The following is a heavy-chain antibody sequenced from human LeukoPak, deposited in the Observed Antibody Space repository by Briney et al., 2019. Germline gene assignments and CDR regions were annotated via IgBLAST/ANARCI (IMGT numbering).Heavy chain of an antibody. V-gene: IGHV4-38-2*02. D-gene: IGHD5-18*01. Sequence: SETLSLTCTVSDYSISNSYYWGWIRQPPGKGLEWIGNIHHSGITYYNPSLKSRVTIATDTSKNQFSLKLTSVTAADTAIYYCARLRVRGYGYGPWEGPTWLDYWGQGSLVTVSS. CDR1: DYSISNSYY. CDR2: IHHSGIT. CDR3: ARLRVRGYGYGPWEGPTWLDY. J-gene: IGHJ4*02.